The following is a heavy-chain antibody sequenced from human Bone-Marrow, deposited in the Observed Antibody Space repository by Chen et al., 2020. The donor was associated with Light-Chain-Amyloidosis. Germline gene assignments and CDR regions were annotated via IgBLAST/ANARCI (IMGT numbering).Heavy chain of an antibody. J-gene: IGHJ4*02. CDR2: INPDGGST. V-gene: IGHV1-46*01. CDR1: GYTFTSYY. Sequence: QVQLVQSGAEVKKPGASVKVSCKASGYTFTSYYMHWVRQAPGQGREWMGIINPDGGSTSYAQKFQGRVTMTRDTSATSVYMELSSLRSDDTAVYYCARGRRTVTTQYFDYWGQGTLVTVSS. CDR3: ARGRRTVTTQYFDY. D-gene: IGHD4-17*01.